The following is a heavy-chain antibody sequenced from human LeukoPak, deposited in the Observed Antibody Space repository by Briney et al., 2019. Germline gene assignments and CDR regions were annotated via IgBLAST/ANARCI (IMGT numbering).Heavy chain of an antibody. J-gene: IGHJ4*02. CDR3: ARFVVVTASVDY. CDR1: GGSFSGYY. CDR2: INHSGST. D-gene: IGHD2-21*02. Sequence: SVTLSLTCAVYGGSFSGYYWSWIRQPPGKGLEWIGEINHSGSTNYNPSLKSRVTISVDTSKNQFSLKLSSVTAADTAVYYCARFVVVTASVDYWGQGTLVTVSS. V-gene: IGHV4-34*01.